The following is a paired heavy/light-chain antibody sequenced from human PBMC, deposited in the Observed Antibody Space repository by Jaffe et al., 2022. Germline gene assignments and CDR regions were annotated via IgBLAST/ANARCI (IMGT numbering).Light chain of an antibody. J-gene: IGLJ2*01. V-gene: IGLV2-8*01. CDR1: SSDVGGYNY. CDR3: SSYAGSSNLV. Sequence: QSALTQPPSASGSPGQSVTISCTGTSSDVGGYNYVSWYQQHPGKAPKLMIYEVSQRPSGVPDRFSGSKSGNTASLTVSGLQAEDEADYYCSSYAGSSNLVFGGGTKLTVL. CDR2: EVS.
Heavy chain of an antibody. J-gene: IGHJ6*03. CDR1: GYSISSGYC. Sequence: QVQLQESGPGLVKPSETLSLTCAVSGYSISSGYCWGWIRQPPGKGLEWIGSIYHSGSTYYNPSLKSRVTISVDTSKNQFSLKLSSVTAADTAVYYCARVSTVTTPYYYYYMDVWGKGTTVTVSS. CDR2: IYHSGST. CDR3: ARVSTVTTPYYYYYMDV. D-gene: IGHD4-17*01. V-gene: IGHV4-38-2*01.